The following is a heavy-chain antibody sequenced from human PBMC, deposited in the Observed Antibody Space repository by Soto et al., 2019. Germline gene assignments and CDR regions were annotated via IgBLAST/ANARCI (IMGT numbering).Heavy chain of an antibody. Sequence: QVQLVQSGAEVKKPGSSVKVSCKASGGTFSRYAISWVRQAPGQGLEWMGGIIAIFGTANYAQKFQGRVTNSADESTRPDYMELSSLTSEDTAVYYCARDIVFGGTYGMDVWGQGTKVTVSS. D-gene: IGHD3-16*01. CDR3: ARDIVFGGTYGMDV. J-gene: IGHJ6*02. CDR2: IIAIFGTA. CDR1: GGTFSRYA. V-gene: IGHV1-69*12.